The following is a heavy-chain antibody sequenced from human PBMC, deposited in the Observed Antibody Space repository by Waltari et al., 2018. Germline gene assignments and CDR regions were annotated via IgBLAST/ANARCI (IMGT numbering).Heavy chain of an antibody. V-gene: IGHV1-69*01. CDR1: GGTFSSYA. Sequence: QVQLVQSGAEVKKPGSSVKVSCKASGGTFSSYAISWVRQAPGQGLEWMGGIIPIFGTANCAKKFQGRVTITADESTSTAYRELSSLRSEDTAVYYCARDALYYYDSSGYPPYLDVWGKGTTVTVSS. J-gene: IGHJ6*04. D-gene: IGHD3-22*01. CDR3: ARDALYYYDSSGYPPYLDV. CDR2: IIPIFGTA.